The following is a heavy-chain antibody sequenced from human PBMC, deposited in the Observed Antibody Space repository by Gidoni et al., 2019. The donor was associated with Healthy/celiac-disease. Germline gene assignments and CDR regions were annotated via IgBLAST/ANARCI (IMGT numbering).Heavy chain of an antibody. Sequence: QLQLQESGPGLVKPSETLSLTCTVSGCSISSSSYYWGWIRQPPGKGLEWIGSIYYSGSTYYNPSLKSRVTISVDTSKNQFSLKLSSVTAADTAVYYCARLGEIYGDSFDYWGQGTLVTVSS. CDR3: ARLGEIYGDSFDY. CDR2: IYYSGST. V-gene: IGHV4-39*01. J-gene: IGHJ4*02. CDR1: GCSISSSSYY. D-gene: IGHD4-17*01.